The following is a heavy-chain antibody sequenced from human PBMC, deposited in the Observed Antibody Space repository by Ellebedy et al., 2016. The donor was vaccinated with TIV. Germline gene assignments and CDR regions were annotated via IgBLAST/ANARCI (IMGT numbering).Heavy chain of an antibody. Sequence: PGGSLRLSCAASGFTFSSYWMHWVRQAPGKGLVWVSRISNAGRSTLYAGSVKGRFTISSDNAKNMLFLQMNSLRAEDTGVYYCARELAGKRNGFDIWGQGTMVTVSS. V-gene: IGHV3-74*01. J-gene: IGHJ3*02. CDR2: ISNAGRST. CDR1: GFTFSSYW. D-gene: IGHD6-19*01. CDR3: ARELAGKRNGFDI.